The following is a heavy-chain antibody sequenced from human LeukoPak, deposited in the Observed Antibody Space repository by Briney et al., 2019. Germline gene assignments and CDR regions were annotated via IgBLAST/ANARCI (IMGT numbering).Heavy chain of an antibody. J-gene: IGHJ5*02. V-gene: IGHV1-8*03. Sequence: ASVKVSCKASGYTFTGYYMHWVRQAPGQGLEWMGWMNPNSGNTGYAQKFQGRVTITRNTSISTAYMELSSLRSEDTAVYYCARGGETGWFDPWGQGTLVTVSS. CDR2: MNPNSGNT. CDR1: GYTFTGYY. CDR3: ARGGETGWFDP.